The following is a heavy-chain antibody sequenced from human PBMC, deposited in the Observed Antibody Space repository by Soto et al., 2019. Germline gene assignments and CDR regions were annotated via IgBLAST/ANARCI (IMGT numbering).Heavy chain of an antibody. CDR3: ARVLYSSSPGDAFDI. D-gene: IGHD6-13*01. J-gene: IGHJ3*02. CDR2: IYTSGST. CDR1: GGSISSYY. V-gene: IGHV4-4*07. Sequence: PSETLYLTCTVSGGSISSYYWSWIRQPAGKGLEWIGRIYTSGSTNYDPSLKSRVTMSVDTSKNQFSLKLSSVTAADTAVYYCARVLYSSSPGDAFDIWGQGTMVTVSS.